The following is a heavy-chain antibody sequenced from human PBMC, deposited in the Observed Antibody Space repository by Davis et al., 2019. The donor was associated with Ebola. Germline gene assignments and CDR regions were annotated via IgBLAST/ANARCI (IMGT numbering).Heavy chain of an antibody. Sequence: AASVKVSCKASGGTFSSYAISWVRQAPGQGLEWMGGIIPIFGTANYAQKFQGRVTITADESTSTAYMELSSLRSEDTAVYYCARDLGLRGSGYEAGYWGQGTLVTVSS. J-gene: IGHJ4*02. D-gene: IGHD2-15*01. V-gene: IGHV1-69*13. CDR3: ARDLGLRGSGYEAGY. CDR2: IIPIFGTA. CDR1: GGTFSSYA.